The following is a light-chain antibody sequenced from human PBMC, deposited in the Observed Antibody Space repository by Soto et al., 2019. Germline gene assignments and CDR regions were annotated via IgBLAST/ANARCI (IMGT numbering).Light chain of an antibody. J-gene: IGLJ1*01. CDR2: EVS. CDR3: SSYSSSSTYYV. CDR1: NSDVGTHNF. Sequence: QSALTQPASVSGSPGQSITISCTGSNSDVGTHNFVSWYQQHPGKAPKLMIYEVSNRPSGVSDRFSGSKSGNTASLTISGLQAEDEAAYYCSSYSSSSTYYVFGTGTKVTV. V-gene: IGLV2-14*01.